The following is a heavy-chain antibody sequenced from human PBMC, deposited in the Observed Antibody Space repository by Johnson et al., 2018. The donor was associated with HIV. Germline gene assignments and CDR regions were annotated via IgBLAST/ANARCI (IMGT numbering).Heavy chain of an antibody. Sequence: VQLVESGGGLVQPGGSLRLSCAASGFTFSRYYMSWVRQAPGKGLEWVANIKQDGSDKSYVDSVKGRFTISRDNAKNSLYLQMNSLTAEDTALYYCARESLLITPRRDDAFDIWGQGTMVTVSS. CDR3: ARESLLITPRRDDAFDI. D-gene: IGHD6-6*01. CDR2: IKQDGSDK. V-gene: IGHV3-7*05. J-gene: IGHJ3*02. CDR1: GFTFSRYY.